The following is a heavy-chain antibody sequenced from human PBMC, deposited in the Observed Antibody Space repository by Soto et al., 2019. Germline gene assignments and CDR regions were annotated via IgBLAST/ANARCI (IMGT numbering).Heavy chain of an antibody. CDR3: AREIGDCTNGVCLPGWFDP. Sequence: LSLTCTVSGGSISSYYWSWIRQPPGKGLEWIGYIYYSGSTNYNPSLKSRVTISVDTSKNQFSLKLSSVTAADTAVYYCAREIGDCTNGVCLPGWFDPWGQGTLVSVS. CDR1: GGSISSYY. CDR2: IYYSGST. J-gene: IGHJ5*02. D-gene: IGHD2-8*01. V-gene: IGHV4-59*01.